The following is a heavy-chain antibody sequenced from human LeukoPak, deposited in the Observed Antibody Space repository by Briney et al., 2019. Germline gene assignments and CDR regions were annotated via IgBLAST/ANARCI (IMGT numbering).Heavy chain of an antibody. D-gene: IGHD3-22*01. CDR3: ARGDSSGHDAFDI. V-gene: IGHV1-2*02. Sequence: ASVKVSCKASGYTFTDYYMHWVRQAPGQGLEWMGWINPNSGGTNYAQKFQGRVTMTRDTSISTAYMELSRLRSDDTAVYYCARGDSSGHDAFDIWGQGTMVTVSS. CDR1: GYTFTDYY. J-gene: IGHJ3*02. CDR2: INPNSGGT.